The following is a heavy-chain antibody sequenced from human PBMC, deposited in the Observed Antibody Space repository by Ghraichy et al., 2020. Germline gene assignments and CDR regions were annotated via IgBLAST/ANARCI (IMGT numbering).Heavy chain of an antibody. D-gene: IGHD1-26*01. CDR2: IDYSANT. CDR1: GGSISTSH. V-gene: IGHV4-59*01. Sequence: SETLSLTCTVPGGSISTSHWSWIRQPPEKGLEWIGYIDYSANTIYNPSLKSRVSISIDTSKSQVSLKLSSVTAADTALYYCARVRGTSSGSLDFDCWGQGTLVTVSS. CDR3: ARVRGTSSGSLDFDC. J-gene: IGHJ4*02.